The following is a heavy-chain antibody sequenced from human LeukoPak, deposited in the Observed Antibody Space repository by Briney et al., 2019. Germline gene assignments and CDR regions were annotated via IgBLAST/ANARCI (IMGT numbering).Heavy chain of an antibody. CDR2: IKQDGSEK. CDR3: ARGVNWWYFDL. D-gene: IGHD1-1*01. Sequence: GGSLRLSCAASGFTFNNYWMNWVRQAPGKGLEWVANIKQDGSEKYYVDSVKGRFTISRDNAKNSLYLQMNSLRAEDPAVYYCARGVNWWYFDLWGRGTLVTVSS. V-gene: IGHV3-7*01. J-gene: IGHJ2*01. CDR1: GFTFNNYW.